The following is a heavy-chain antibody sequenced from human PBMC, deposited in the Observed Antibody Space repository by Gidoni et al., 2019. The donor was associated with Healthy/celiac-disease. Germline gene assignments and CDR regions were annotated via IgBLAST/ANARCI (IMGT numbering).Heavy chain of an antibody. Sequence: QVQLQESGPGLVKPSQTLSLPCTVSGGSISSGGYYWSWSRQHPGKGLEWIGYIYYRWSTYYNPSLKSRVTISVDTSKNQFSLKLSSVTAADTAVYYCARTTLAAPPAFFFDYWGQGTLVTVSS. J-gene: IGHJ4*02. D-gene: IGHD6-13*01. V-gene: IGHV4-31*03. CDR3: ARTTLAAPPAFFFDY. CDR1: GGSISSGGYY. CDR2: IYYRWST.